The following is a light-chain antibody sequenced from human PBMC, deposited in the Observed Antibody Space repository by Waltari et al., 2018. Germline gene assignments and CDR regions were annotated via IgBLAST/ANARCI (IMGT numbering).Light chain of an antibody. CDR1: SSDAGSYNL. V-gene: IGLV2-23*02. CDR2: EFN. CDR3: CSYTRGSVI. J-gene: IGLJ2*01. Sequence: QSALTQPASVSGCPGQSIAISCTGTSSDAGSYNLVSWYQQFPSKAPKLTLYEFNKRPSGISNRFSGSKFGNTASLTISGLQAEDEGDYYCCSYTRGSVICGGGTKLTVL.